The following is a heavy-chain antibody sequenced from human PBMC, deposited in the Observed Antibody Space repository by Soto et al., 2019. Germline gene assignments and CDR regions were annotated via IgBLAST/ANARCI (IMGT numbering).Heavy chain of an antibody. Sequence: QVQLVQSGAEVKKPGASVKVSCKASRYTFTSYDINWVRQATGQGLGWMGWMNPNSGNTGYAQKFQGRVTMTRNTSISTAYMELSSRRSEDTAVYYCARGHVMRFTDAFDIWGQGTMVTVSS. D-gene: IGHD3-16*01. V-gene: IGHV1-8*01. CDR1: RYTFTSYD. J-gene: IGHJ3*02. CDR3: ARGHVMRFTDAFDI. CDR2: MNPNSGNT.